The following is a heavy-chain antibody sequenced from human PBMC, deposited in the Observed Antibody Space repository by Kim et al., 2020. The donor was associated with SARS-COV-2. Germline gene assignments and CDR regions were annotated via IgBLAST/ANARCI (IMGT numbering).Heavy chain of an antibody. D-gene: IGHD1-26*01. CDR1: RYSFTTYW. CDR3: ARHMGAATGDAFDI. J-gene: IGHJ3*02. Sequence: GESLKISCKGSRYSFTTYWIGWVRQMPGKGLEWMGIIYPGDSDTRYSPSFQGQVTISADKSINTAYLQWSSLKASDTAMYYCARHMGAATGDAFDIWSQGTMVTVSS. CDR2: IYPGDSDT. V-gene: IGHV5-51*01.